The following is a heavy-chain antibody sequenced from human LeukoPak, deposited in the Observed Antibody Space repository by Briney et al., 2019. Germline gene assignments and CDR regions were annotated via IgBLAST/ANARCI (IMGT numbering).Heavy chain of an antibody. CDR2: IIPIFGTA. D-gene: IGHD2-15*01. CDR1: GGTFSSYA. J-gene: IGHJ4*02. CDR3: ARAPPRVAATLAFDY. V-gene: IGHV1-69*13. Sequence: SVKVSCKASGGTFSSYAISWVRQAPGQGLEWMGGIIPIFGTANYAQKFQGRVTITADESTSTAYMELSSLRSADTAVYYCARAPPRVAATLAFDYWGQGTLVTVSS.